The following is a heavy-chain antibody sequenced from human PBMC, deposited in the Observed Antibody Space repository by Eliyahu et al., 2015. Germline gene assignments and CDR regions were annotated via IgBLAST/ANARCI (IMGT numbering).Heavy chain of an antibody. D-gene: IGHD3-16*01. Sequence: QVQVVQSGAAVNKPGSSAKISCKAPEGSFGYKAFSWVRQAPGQGLEWMGVITPAYNSVKYSQKYQGRVKITADESIATVYLELTNLRSDDTAVYFCARNWGGDLLLLDDWGQGSLVTVSS. J-gene: IGHJ4*02. V-gene: IGHV1-69*01. CDR1: EGSFGYKA. CDR3: ARNWGGDLLLLDD. CDR2: ITPAYNSV.